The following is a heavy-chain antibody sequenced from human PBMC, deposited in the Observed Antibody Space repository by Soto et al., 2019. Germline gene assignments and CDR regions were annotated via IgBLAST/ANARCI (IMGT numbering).Heavy chain of an antibody. J-gene: IGHJ6*03. D-gene: IGHD3-10*01. Sequence: EVQLVESGGGLVQPGGSLRLSCAASEFTFSGRSVHWVRQAPGKGLVWVSGIDKVGTDSTYADSVKGGFTSSRDNAKNTVNLQMNSLRVEDTAVYYCARGWFGPDVWGKGTTVTVSS. CDR2: IDKVGTDS. CDR3: ARGWFGPDV. V-gene: IGHV3-74*01. CDR1: EFTFSGRS.